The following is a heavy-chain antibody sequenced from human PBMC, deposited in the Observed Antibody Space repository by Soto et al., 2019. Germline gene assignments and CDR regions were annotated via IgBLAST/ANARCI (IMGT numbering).Heavy chain of an antibody. CDR1: GGTFSSYA. Sequence: GPSVKVSCKASGGTFSSYAISWVRQAPGQGLEWMGGIIPIFGTANYAQKFQGRVTITADESTSTAYMELSSLRSEDTAVYYCASNQLPNQYGDAFDIWGQGTMVTVSS. CDR3: ASNQLPNQYGDAFDI. D-gene: IGHD2-2*01. V-gene: IGHV1-69*13. J-gene: IGHJ3*02. CDR2: IIPIFGTA.